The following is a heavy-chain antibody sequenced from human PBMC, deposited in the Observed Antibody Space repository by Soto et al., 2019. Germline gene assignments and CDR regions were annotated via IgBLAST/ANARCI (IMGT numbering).Heavy chain of an antibody. Sequence: GGSRRLSCAASGFTFRDYAMTWVRQAPGKGLEWVSSIYGSGEKTFYARSVQGRYTISRDNFKNTLDLQMDSLRVEDTALYFCARDSGYGSGSSVNHYADYWGHGTLVTVSS. CDR3: ARDSGYGSGSSVNHYADY. CDR2: IYGSGEKT. J-gene: IGHJ4*01. D-gene: IGHD3-10*01. V-gene: IGHV3-23*01. CDR1: GFTFRDYA.